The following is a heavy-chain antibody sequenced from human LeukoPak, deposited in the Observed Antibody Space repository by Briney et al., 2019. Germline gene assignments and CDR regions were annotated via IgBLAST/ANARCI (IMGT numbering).Heavy chain of an antibody. CDR1: ASTVIIND. CDR3: ARGVEPLAANTLAY. J-gene: IGHJ4*02. D-gene: IGHD1-14*01. CDR2: LYSDGNT. V-gene: IGHV3-53*01. Sequence: GGSLRLSCAASASTVIINDMTWARQAPGKGLEWVSVLYSDGNTKYADSVQGRFTISRDNSKNTLYLEMNSQDTAITYCNYCARGVEPLAANTLAYWGQGTLVTVSS.